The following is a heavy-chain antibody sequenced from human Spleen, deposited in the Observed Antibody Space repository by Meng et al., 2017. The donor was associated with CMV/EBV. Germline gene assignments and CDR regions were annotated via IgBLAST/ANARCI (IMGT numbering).Heavy chain of an antibody. CDR3: AKIITIFGGAFDI. D-gene: IGHD3-3*01. J-gene: IGHJ3*02. CDR1: GLTFSSYG. V-gene: IGHV3-23*01. Sequence: GESLKISCAASGLTFSSYGMSWVRQAPGKGLEWVSAIGATAGGTYYADSVKGRFTISRDNSKNTLYLQMNSLRAEDTAVYYCAKIITIFGGAFDIWGQGTMVTVSS. CDR2: IGATAGGT.